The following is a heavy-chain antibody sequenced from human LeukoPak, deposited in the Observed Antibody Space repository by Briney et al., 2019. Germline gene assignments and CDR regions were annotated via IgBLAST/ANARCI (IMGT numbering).Heavy chain of an antibody. V-gene: IGHV4-30-4*01. J-gene: IGHJ4*02. CDR3: ARVRKEWELYYFDY. Sequence: SQTLSLTCTVSGGSISSGDYYWSWIRQPPGKGLEWIGYIYYSGSTYYNPSLKSRVTISVDTSKNQFSLKLSSVTAADTTVYYCARVRKEWELYYFDYWGQGTLVTVSS. CDR1: GGSISSGDYY. CDR2: IYYSGST. D-gene: IGHD1-26*01.